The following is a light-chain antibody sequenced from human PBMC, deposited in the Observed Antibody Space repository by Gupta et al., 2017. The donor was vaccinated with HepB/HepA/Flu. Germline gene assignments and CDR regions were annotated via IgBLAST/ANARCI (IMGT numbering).Light chain of an antibody. CDR1: SLRSYY. J-gene: IGLJ2*01. CDR3: NSRANSGNHPHVV. Sequence: SSELTQDPAVSVALGQTVMITCQGDSLRSYYASWYQQKPGQAPVLVIYGKNNRPSGIPDRFSGSSSGNTASLTITGAQAEDEADYYCNSRANSGNHPHVVFGGGTKLTVL. V-gene: IGLV3-19*01. CDR2: GKN.